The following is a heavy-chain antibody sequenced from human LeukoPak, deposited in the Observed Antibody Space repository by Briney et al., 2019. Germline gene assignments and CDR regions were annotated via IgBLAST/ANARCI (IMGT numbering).Heavy chain of an antibody. CDR3: ARGKGPSNWFDP. Sequence: PSETLSLTCAVYGGSFSGYYWSWIRQPAGKGLEWIGRIYTSGSTNYNPSLKSRVTMSVDTSKNQFSLKLSSVTAADTAVYYCARGKGPSNWFDPWGQGTLVTVSS. CDR1: GGSFSGYY. D-gene: IGHD4-23*01. V-gene: IGHV4-59*10. CDR2: IYTSGST. J-gene: IGHJ5*02.